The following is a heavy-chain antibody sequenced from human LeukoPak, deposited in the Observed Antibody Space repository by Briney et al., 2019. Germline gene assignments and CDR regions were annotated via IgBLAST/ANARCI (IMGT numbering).Heavy chain of an antibody. D-gene: IGHD6-6*01. CDR1: GYTFTGYY. V-gene: IGHV1-2*02. CDR3: ARGRSRYSSSSGNNWFDP. Sequence: ASVKVSCKASGYTFTGYYMHWVRQAPGQGLEWMGWFNPNSGGTNYAQKFQGRVTMTRDTSISTAYMELSRLRSDDTAVYYCARGRSRYSSSSGNNWFDPWGQGTLVTVSS. J-gene: IGHJ5*02. CDR2: FNPNSGGT.